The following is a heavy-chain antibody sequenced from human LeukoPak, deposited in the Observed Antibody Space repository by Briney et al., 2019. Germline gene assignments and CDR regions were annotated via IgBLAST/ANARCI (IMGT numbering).Heavy chain of an antibody. J-gene: IGHJ4*02. V-gene: IGHV3-48*04. CDR2: MSGSSGVI. CDR3: AREVVRGDFDY. Sequence: PGGSLRLSCAASGFSLTTYCMNWVRQAPGKGLEWVAYMSGSSGVIHYGDSVKGLFTISRDNAKNSLYLQINSLRAEDTAVYYCAREVVRGDFDYWGQGTLVTVSS. CDR1: GFSLTTYC. D-gene: IGHD3-10*01.